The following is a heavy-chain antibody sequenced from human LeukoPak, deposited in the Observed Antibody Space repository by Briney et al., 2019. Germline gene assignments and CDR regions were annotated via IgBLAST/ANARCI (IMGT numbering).Heavy chain of an antibody. Sequence: ASVKVSYKASGYTFTSYDINWVRQATGQGVEGRGWMNPNSGNTGYAQKFQGRVTMTRNTSISTAYMELSSLRSEDTAVYYCARARKIRGYGSGSYFFDYWGQGTLVTVSS. J-gene: IGHJ4*02. CDR3: ARARKIRGYGSGSYFFDY. V-gene: IGHV1-8*01. CDR1: GYTFTSYD. D-gene: IGHD3-10*01. CDR2: MNPNSGNT.